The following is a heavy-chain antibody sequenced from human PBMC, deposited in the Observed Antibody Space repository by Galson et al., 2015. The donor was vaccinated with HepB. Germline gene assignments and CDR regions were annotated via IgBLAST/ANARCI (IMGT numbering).Heavy chain of an antibody. CDR2: ISAYNGNT. Sequence: SVKVSCRASGYTFTSYGISWVRQAPGQGLEWMGWISAYNGNTNYAQKLQGRVTMTTDTSTSTAYMELRSLRSDDTAVYYCAREPFLRYFDWSAQGEGSWFDPWGQGTLVTVSS. V-gene: IGHV1-18*01. J-gene: IGHJ5*02. D-gene: IGHD3-9*01. CDR3: AREPFLRYFDWSAQGEGSWFDP. CDR1: GYTFTSYG.